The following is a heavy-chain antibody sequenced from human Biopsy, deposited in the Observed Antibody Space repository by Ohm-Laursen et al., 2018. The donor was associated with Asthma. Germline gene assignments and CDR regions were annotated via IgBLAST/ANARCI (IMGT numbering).Heavy chain of an antibody. Sequence: VSSVKVSCKASGGTFSSYAISWVRQAPGQGLEWMGGIIPIFGTANYAQKFQGRVTITADESTSTAYMDLNSLRSEDTAVYYCARTYFDFLTGQVHDAFAMWGQGTMVTVSS. J-gene: IGHJ3*02. D-gene: IGHD3-9*01. CDR1: GGTFSSYA. CDR2: IIPIFGTA. CDR3: ARTYFDFLTGQVHDAFAM. V-gene: IGHV1-69*01.